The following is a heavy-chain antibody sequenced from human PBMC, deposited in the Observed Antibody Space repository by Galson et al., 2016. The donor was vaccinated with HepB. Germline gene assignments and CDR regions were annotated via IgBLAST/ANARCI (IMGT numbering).Heavy chain of an antibody. D-gene: IGHD3-10*01. CDR3: TRDYYGSLDH. Sequence: SLRLSCAASGSTFTNYDIHWVRQAPGTGLVWVSRISIDGNSITYADSVKGRFAISRDNAKNTVHLQMNSLRAEDTAVYYCTRDYYGSLDHWGQGTLVTVSS. CDR2: ISIDGNSI. CDR1: GSTFTNYD. J-gene: IGHJ4*02. V-gene: IGHV3-74*01.